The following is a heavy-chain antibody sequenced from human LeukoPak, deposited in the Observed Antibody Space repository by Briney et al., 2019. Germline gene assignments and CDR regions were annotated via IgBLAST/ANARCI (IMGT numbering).Heavy chain of an antibody. J-gene: IGHJ4*02. CDR2: ISMSSDTI. CDR3: ARGGYCSGGTCYTGDY. D-gene: IGHD2-15*01. Sequence: GGSLRLSCAGSEFTFSSYSMHWVRQAPGKGLEWISHISMSSDTIYYADSVRGRFTVSRDNAKNSLYLQMDSLRVEDTAVYYCARGGYCSGGTCYTGDYWGQGTLVTVSS. CDR1: EFTFSSYS. V-gene: IGHV3-48*04.